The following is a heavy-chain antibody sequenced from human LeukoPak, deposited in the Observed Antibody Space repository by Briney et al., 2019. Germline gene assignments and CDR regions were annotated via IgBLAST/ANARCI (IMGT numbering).Heavy chain of an antibody. CDR3: AKVKTVTTGAFDI. D-gene: IGHD4-17*01. CDR2: ISGSGDNT. J-gene: IGHJ3*02. CDR1: GLTFSNYA. V-gene: IGHV3-23*01. Sequence: GGSLRLSCAASGLTFSNYAMNWVRQAPGKGLEWASAISGSGDNTYYGDSVKGRFTNSRDNSKNTLFLQMNSLRAEDTAVYYCAKVKTVTTGAFDIWGQGTMVTVSS.